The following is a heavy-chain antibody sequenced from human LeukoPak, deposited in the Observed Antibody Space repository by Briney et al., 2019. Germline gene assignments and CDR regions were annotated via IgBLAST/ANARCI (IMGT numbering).Heavy chain of an antibody. CDR1: GYTFTGYY. CDR3: ARANSLYCSSTTCLFVY. Sequence: ASVKVSCKASGYTFTGYYMHWVRQAPGQGFEWMGWINPNSSDTNYAQKFQGRFTMTRDTSISTAHMELSRLRSDDTAVYYCARANSLYCSSTTCLFVYWGQGTLVTVSS. D-gene: IGHD2-2*01. J-gene: IGHJ4*02. CDR2: INPNSSDT. V-gene: IGHV1-2*02.